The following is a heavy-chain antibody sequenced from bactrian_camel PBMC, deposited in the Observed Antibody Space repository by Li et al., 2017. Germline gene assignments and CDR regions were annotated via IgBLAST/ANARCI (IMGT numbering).Heavy chain of an antibody. Sequence: QVQLVESGGGSAQAGGSLRLSCAARTGTFRSACMGWIRQVSGKEREGVATLDSDDSTEYAPFVAGRFTISKDNARNTLLLQMDSLKPEDTAMYYCAARICGTLSAYRDSLTSGYWGQGTQVTV. CDR2: LDSDDST. CDR3: AARICGTLSAYRDSLTSGY. CDR1: TGTFRSAC. D-gene: IGHD2*01. J-gene: IGHJ4*01. V-gene: IGHV3S57*01.